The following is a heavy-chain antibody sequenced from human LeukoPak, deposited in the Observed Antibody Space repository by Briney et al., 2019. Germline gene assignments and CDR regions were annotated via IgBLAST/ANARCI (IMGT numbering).Heavy chain of an antibody. V-gene: IGHV3-30*18. CDR3: AKDYCGGDCYYYYYYYMDV. J-gene: IGHJ6*03. CDR2: ISYDGSNK. D-gene: IGHD2-21*02. Sequence: PGGSLRLSCAASGFTFSSYGMHWVRQAPGKGLEWVAVISYDGSNKYYADSVKGRFTISRDNSKNTLYLQMNSLRAEDTAVYYCAKDYCGGDCYYYYYYYMDVWGKGTTVTVSS. CDR1: GFTFSSYG.